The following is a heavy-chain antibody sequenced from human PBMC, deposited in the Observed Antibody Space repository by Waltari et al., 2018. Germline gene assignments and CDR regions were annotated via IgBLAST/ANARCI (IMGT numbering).Heavy chain of an antibody. V-gene: IGHV4-61*02. Sequence: QVQLQESGPGLVKPSQTLSLTCTVSGGSISRGSYYLSWIRQPAGKGLEWIGRIYTSGSTNYNPSLKSRVTISVDTSKNQFSLKLSSVTAADTAVYYCASATYLYGSFDYWGQGTLVTVSS. J-gene: IGHJ4*02. CDR3: ASATYLYGSFDY. CDR2: IYTSGST. D-gene: IGHD3-10*01. CDR1: GGSISRGSYY.